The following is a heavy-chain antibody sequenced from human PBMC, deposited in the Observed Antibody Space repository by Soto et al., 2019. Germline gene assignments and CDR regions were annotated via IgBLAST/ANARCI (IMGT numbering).Heavy chain of an antibody. CDR1: KFTFSTYA. CDR2: ISGSGDNT. Sequence: EVQLLESGGGLVQRGGSLRLSCAASKFTFSTYAMTWVRQAPGKGLEWGSGISGSGDNTYYADSVKGRFTISRDNSKSTLYLQMNSLRAEDTAVYYCAKDMVHCTGTRCARYFEKWGRGTLVTVSS. J-gene: IGHJ4*02. D-gene: IGHD2-8*02. V-gene: IGHV3-23*01. CDR3: AKDMVHCTGTRCARYFEK.